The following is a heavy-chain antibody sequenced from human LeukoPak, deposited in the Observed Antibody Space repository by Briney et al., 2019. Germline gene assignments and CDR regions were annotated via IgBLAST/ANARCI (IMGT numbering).Heavy chain of an antibody. CDR2: TYYMSTWYN. J-gene: IGHJ4*02. CDR3: ARDFGTTGWHTFDY. V-gene: IGHV6-1*01. Sequence: SQTLSLTCVVSGDSVSSKNGAWDWIRQCPWRGLEWLVRTYYMSTWYNDYAESMEARMTISQDTSKNQYSLHLNSVTPDDTAVYYCARDFGTTGWHTFDYWGQGTLVTVSS. D-gene: IGHD6-19*01. CDR1: GDSVSSKNGA.